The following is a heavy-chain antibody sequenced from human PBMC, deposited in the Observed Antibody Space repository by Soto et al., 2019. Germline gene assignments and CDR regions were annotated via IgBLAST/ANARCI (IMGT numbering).Heavy chain of an antibody. J-gene: IGHJ4*02. Sequence: GASVKVSCKASGYTFTSYGISWVRQAPGQGLEWMGWISAYNGNTNYAQKLQGRVTMTTDTSTSTAYMELRSLRSDDTAVYYCARQRYFDWLPEDEQRYFDYWGQGTLVT. CDR1: GYTFTSYG. D-gene: IGHD3-9*01. V-gene: IGHV1-18*01. CDR2: ISAYNGNT. CDR3: ARQRYFDWLPEDEQRYFDY.